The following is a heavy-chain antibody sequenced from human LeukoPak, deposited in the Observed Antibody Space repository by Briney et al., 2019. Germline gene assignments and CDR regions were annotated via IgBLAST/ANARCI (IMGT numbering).Heavy chain of an antibody. CDR2: VNGDGSST. CDR3: ARDGIAAVDFNY. V-gene: IGHV3-74*01. CDR1: GFTFSTYW. Sequence: GGSLRLSCAASGFTFSTYWMHWVRQAPGKGLVWVSRVNGDGSSTNYADSVKGRFTISRDNAKNTLYLQMNSLRAEDTAVYYCARDGIAAVDFNYWGQGILVTVSS. D-gene: IGHD6-13*01. J-gene: IGHJ4*02.